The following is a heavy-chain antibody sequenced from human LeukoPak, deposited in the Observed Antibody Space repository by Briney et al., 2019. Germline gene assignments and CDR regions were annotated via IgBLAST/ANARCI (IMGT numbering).Heavy chain of an antibody. D-gene: IGHD3-10*01. CDR2: IKSKTDGGTT. Sequence: GGSLRLSCAASGFTFNNAWMSWVRQAPGKGLEWVGRIKSKTDGGTTDYAAPVKGRFTISRDDPKNTLYLQMNSLKTEDTAVYYCAKDGQWFGESLDYWGQGTLVTVSS. CDR1: GFTFNNAW. J-gene: IGHJ4*02. V-gene: IGHV3-15*01. CDR3: AKDGQWFGESLDY.